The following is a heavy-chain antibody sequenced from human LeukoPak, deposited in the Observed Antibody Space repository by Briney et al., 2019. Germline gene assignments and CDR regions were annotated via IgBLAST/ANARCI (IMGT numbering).Heavy chain of an antibody. Sequence: GASVKVSCKASGYTFTSYGISWVRQAPGQGLEWMGWLSTYSGNTNYAQKLQGRVTMTTDTSTRTAYMELRSLRSDDTAVYFCARDSASVWFGELFSDTWFDPWGQGTLVTVSS. CDR1: GYTFTSYG. D-gene: IGHD3-10*01. V-gene: IGHV1-18*01. J-gene: IGHJ5*02. CDR2: LSTYSGNT. CDR3: ARDSASVWFGELFSDTWFDP.